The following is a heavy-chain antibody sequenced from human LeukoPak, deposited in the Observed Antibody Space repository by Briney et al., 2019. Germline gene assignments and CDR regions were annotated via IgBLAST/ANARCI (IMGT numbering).Heavy chain of an antibody. CDR1: GGSISSNSYY. V-gene: IGHV4-39*01. J-gene: IGHJ5*02. CDR2: IYYSGSA. Sequence: SETLSLTCTVSGGSISSNSYYWGWIRQPPGMGLEWIGSIYYSGSAYYNPSLKSRVTISVDTSKNQFSLRLSSVTAADTAVYYCLRLYGTSCWFDPWGQGTLVTVSS. D-gene: IGHD6-6*01. CDR3: LRLYGTSCWFDP.